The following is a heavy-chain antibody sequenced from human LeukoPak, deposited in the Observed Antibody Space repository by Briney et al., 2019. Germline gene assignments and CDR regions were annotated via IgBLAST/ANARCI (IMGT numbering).Heavy chain of an antibody. D-gene: IGHD6-13*01. V-gene: IGHV1-2*02. CDR2: INPNSGT. CDR1: GYTFSGYY. J-gene: IGHJ4*02. CDR3: AREEQHQRGRHFEY. Sequence: VASVKVSCKASGYTFSGYYIHWVRQGPGQGLEGMGWINPNSGTNYAQNFQGRVTMTRDTSISTAYMELSRLRSDDTAVYYCAREEQHQRGRHFEYWGQGTLVTVSS.